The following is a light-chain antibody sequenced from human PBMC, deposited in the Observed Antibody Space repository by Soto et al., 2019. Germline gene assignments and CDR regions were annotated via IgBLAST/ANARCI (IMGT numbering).Light chain of an antibody. CDR2: DAS. CDR3: QQRTNWPTST. V-gene: IGKV3-11*01. Sequence: EIVLTQSPATLSLSPGERATLSCRASQNVRSYLAWYQQKPGQAPRLLIHDASSRATGIPDRFSGSGSGTDFTRTISSLESEDSAVYYCQQRTNWPTSTLGHGTRLEIK. CDR1: QNVRSY. J-gene: IGKJ5*01.